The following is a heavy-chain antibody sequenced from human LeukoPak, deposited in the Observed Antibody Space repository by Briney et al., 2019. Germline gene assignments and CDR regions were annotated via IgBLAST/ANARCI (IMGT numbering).Heavy chain of an antibody. CDR2: INPDGSGA. V-gene: IGHV3-74*01. D-gene: IGHD2-21*02. Sequence: GGSLRLSCAASGFTFSNYWIYWVRQAPGKGLVWVARINPDGSGATYADSVKGRFSISRDNAKNTLYLQMNSLRAEDTAVYYCARAVVVSAADYWGQGTLVTVSS. J-gene: IGHJ4*02. CDR3: ARAVVVSAADY. CDR1: GFTFSNYW.